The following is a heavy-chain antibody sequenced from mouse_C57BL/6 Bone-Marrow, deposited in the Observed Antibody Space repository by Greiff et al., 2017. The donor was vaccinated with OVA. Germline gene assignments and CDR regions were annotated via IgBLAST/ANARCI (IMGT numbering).Heavy chain of an antibody. CDR1: GFTFSSYA. CDR2: ISDGGSYT. J-gene: IGHJ2*01. CDR3: ARDLTGTKDY. Sequence: EVQLVESGGGLVKPGGSLKLSCAASGFTFSSYAMSWVRQTPEKRLEWVATISDGGSYTYYPDNVKGRFTISRDNAKNNLYLQMSHLKSEDTAMYYCARDLTGTKDYWGQGTTLTVSS. D-gene: IGHD4-1*01. V-gene: IGHV5-4*01.